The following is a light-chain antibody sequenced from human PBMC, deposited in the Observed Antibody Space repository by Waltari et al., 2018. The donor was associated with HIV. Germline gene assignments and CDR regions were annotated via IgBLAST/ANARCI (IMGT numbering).Light chain of an antibody. J-gene: IGKJ1*01. Sequence: IVLPQSPGSLSLSPGDRATLSCRASQSLPSNSLAWYQQKRGQAPRLLIYGASSRATGIPDRFSGSGSGTDFTLTVSRLEPEDFAVYFCHQYGSSPQTFGQGPKVDIK. CDR3: HQYGSSPQT. CDR2: GAS. CDR1: QSLPSNS. V-gene: IGKV3-20*01.